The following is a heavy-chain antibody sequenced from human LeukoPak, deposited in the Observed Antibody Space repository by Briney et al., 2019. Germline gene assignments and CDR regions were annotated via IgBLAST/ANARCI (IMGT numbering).Heavy chain of an antibody. CDR3: AKSNGYGLVDI. D-gene: IGHD3-10*01. CDR1: GGSFSGYY. CDR2: INHSGST. Sequence: PSETLSLTCAVYGGSFSGYYWSWIRQPPGKGLEWIGEINHSGSTNYNPSLKSRVTISVDTSKNQFSLKLNSVTAADTAVYYCAKSNGYGLVDIWGQGTMVTVSS. V-gene: IGHV4-34*01. J-gene: IGHJ3*02.